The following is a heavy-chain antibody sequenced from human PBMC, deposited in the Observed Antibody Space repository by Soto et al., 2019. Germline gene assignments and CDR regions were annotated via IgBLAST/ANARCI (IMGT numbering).Heavy chain of an antibody. CDR2: INPGGGST. Sequence: QVQLVQSGAEVKKPGASIKVSCKASGYTLTHYYMHWVRQAPGQWLEWMGIINPGGGSTTYAQKFQGRVNMARDSATSTVYMELCSLRSEETDVYYYAVGLITAAGTPLSHWGQSTLVNVSS. V-gene: IGHV1-46*01. D-gene: IGHD6-13*01. J-gene: IGHJ1*01. CDR3: AVGLITAAGTPLSH. CDR1: GYTLTHYY.